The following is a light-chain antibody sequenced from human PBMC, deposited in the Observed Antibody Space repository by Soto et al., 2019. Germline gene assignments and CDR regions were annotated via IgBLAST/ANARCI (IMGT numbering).Light chain of an antibody. CDR1: QSVSSY. CDR3: QQRSNWPPT. V-gene: IGKV3-11*01. CDR2: DAS. J-gene: IGKJ4*01. Sequence: EIVLTQSPATLYFSPGERATLSCRASQSVSSYLAWYQQKPGQAPRLLIYDASNRATGIPDRFSGSVSGTDFTLTISSLEPEDFAVYYCQQRSNWPPTFGGGTKVEIK.